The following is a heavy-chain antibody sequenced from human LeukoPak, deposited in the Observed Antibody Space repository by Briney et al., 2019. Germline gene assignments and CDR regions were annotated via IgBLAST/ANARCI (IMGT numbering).Heavy chain of an antibody. J-gene: IGHJ6*03. CDR2: ISGSSSNI. CDR3: ARDRSYYYMDV. Sequence: GGSLRLSCAASGFTFNTYSMNWVRQAPGKGLEWASYISGSSSNIYYADSVKGRFTVSRDNAKNSLYLQMDSLRAEDAAVYYCARDRSYYYMDVWGKGTTVIVSS. V-gene: IGHV3-48*01. CDR1: GFTFNTYS.